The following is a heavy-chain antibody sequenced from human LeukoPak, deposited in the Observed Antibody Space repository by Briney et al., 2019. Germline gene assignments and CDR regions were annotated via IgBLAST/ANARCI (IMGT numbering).Heavy chain of an antibody. CDR2: ISYNGINE. Sequence: GGSLRLSCAASGFTFSSYGMHWVRQAPGKGLEWMAVISYNGINEYYADSVKGRFTISRDNSKSTLLLQMNSLRAEDTAVYYCAKVRWDNSGWYYLDSWGQGTLVTVSS. CDR1: GFTFSSYG. V-gene: IGHV3-30*18. CDR3: AKVRWDNSGWYYLDS. D-gene: IGHD6-19*01. J-gene: IGHJ4*02.